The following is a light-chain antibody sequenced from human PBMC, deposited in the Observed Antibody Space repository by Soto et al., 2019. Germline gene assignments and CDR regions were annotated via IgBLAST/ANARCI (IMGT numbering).Light chain of an antibody. CDR2: ETS. CDR3: LLSYGGVRV. J-gene: IGLJ3*02. CDR1: TGAVTSGSY. Sequence: QTVVTQEPSLTVSPGGTVTLTCASSTGAVTSGSYPNWFQQKPGQAPMTLIYETSKRQSSTPARFSGSLLGGKAALTLSGAQPEDEAEYYCLLSYGGVRVFGGGTKLTVL. V-gene: IGLV7-46*01.